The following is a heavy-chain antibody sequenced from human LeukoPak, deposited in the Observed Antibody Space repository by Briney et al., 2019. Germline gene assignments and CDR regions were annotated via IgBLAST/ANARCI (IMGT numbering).Heavy chain of an antibody. V-gene: IGHV3-21*01. CDR3: ARDERLELWFGEFSWYFDY. CDR2: IISSSSYI. Sequence: GSLRLSCAASGFTFSSYSMNWVRQAPGKGLEWVSSIISSSSYIYYADSVKGRFTISRDNAKNSLYLQMNSLRAEDTAVYYCARDERLELWFGEFSWYFDYWGQGTLVTVSS. CDR1: GFTFSSYS. J-gene: IGHJ4*02. D-gene: IGHD3-10*01.